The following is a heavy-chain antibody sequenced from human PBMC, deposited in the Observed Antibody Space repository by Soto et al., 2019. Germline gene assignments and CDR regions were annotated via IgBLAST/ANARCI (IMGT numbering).Heavy chain of an antibody. CDR1: GFNFRAYA. CDR3: TKRPLCARDCWYFDD. CDR2: IDDGNIA. J-gene: IGHJ4*02. Sequence: EVRLLQSGGGSEQPGGSLRLSCAASGFNFRAYAMYWVRQAPGKGLEWVAAIDDGNIAYYADSVKCRFIISRDNSRNTLHLQMDGLRVEDTATYFCTKRPLCARDCWYFDDWGQGILVTVSS. D-gene: IGHD2-21*02. V-gene: IGHV3-23*05.